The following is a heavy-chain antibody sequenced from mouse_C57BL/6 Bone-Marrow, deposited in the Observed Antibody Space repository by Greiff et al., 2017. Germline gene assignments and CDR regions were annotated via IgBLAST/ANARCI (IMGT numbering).Heavy chain of an antibody. CDR1: GFNINDDY. Sequence: EVQLQQSGAELVRPGASVTLSCTASGFNINDDYMHWVKQRPEQGLAWIGWIDPENGGTEYASKFQGKATITAYTSSNTAYLQLISLTFEATAVDYCTLYYGNSYAMDYWGQGTSVTVSS. CDR3: TLYYGNSYAMDY. V-gene: IGHV14-4*01. J-gene: IGHJ4*01. D-gene: IGHD2-1*01. CDR2: IDPENGGT.